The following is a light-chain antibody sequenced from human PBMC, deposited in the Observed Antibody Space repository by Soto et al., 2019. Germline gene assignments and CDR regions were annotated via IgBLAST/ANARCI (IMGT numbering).Light chain of an antibody. CDR2: AAS. J-gene: IGKJ1*01. V-gene: IGKV1-9*01. Sequence: IQLTQSPSSLSASIGDRVNITCRASQAISGYLVWYQQNPGQAPKLLIYAASTLQSGVPSRFSGSGSGTDFTLTISSLHPADFATYYCQQYNSYSPGWTFGQGTKVEIK. CDR1: QAISGY. CDR3: QQYNSYSPGWT.